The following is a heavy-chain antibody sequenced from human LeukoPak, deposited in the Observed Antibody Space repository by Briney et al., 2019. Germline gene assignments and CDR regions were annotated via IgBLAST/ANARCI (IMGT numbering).Heavy chain of an antibody. CDR1: DFSFITYA. CDR3: AKDAGVVITKVSFSYFDY. J-gene: IGHJ4*02. CDR2: ISGGGDAT. Sequence: PGGSLRLSCAASDFSFITYAMSWVRQAPGKGLEWVSTISGGGDATYYADSVKGRFTISRDNSKNTLYLQMNSLRAEDTAVYYCAKDAGVVITKVSFSYFDYWGQGTLVTVSS. V-gene: IGHV3-23*01. D-gene: IGHD3-22*01.